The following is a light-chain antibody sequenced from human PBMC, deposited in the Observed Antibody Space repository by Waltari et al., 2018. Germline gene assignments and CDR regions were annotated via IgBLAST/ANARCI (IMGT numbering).Light chain of an antibody. Sequence: QLVVPQSPSVSAALGAPAKLTCTLSSAHRGNVIAWLHQHPEKGPRYLMKVNSDGSHSKGDEIPYRFSGSSSGAERYLTISNVQSEDEADYYCETGGHGTWVFGGGTRLTVL. V-gene: IGLV4-69*01. CDR1: SAHRGNV. CDR3: ETGGHGTWV. CDR2: VNSDGSH. J-gene: IGLJ3*02.